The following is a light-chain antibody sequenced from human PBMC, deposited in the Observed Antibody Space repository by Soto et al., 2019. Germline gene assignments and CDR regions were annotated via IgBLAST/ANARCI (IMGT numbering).Light chain of an antibody. V-gene: IGLV2-23*02. J-gene: IGLJ1*01. Sequence: QSALTQPASVSGSPGQSITISCTGTSSHVGSYKLVSWYQQHPGKAPKLMIFEVNKRHSGVSNRFSGSKSGNTASLTISGLKVEDEADYYCCSSGGSPTYVFGTGTKVTVL. CDR3: CSSGGSPTYV. CDR1: SSHVGSYKL. CDR2: EVN.